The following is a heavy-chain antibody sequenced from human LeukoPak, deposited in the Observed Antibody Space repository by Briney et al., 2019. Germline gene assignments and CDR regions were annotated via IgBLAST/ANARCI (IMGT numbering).Heavy chain of an antibody. CDR2: INCNSGGT. Sequence: ASVKVSCKASGYTFTGYYMHWVRQAPGQGLEWMGWINCNSGGTKYAQKFQGRVSMSRDTSISTAYLELSRLRSDDTAVYYCARDPTIVGGVSDPRIRGHWGQGTLVTVSS. CDR1: GYTFTGYY. D-gene: IGHD3-3*01. V-gene: IGHV1-2*02. CDR3: ARDPTIVGGVSDPRIRGH. J-gene: IGHJ4*02.